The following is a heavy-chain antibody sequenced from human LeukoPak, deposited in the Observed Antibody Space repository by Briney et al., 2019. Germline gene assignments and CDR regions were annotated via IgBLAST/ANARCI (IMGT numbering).Heavy chain of an antibody. CDR2: VSGSGGTT. D-gene: IGHD3-10*01. Sequence: GGSLRLSCAVSGFTFSSYGMSWVRQAPGKGLEWVSGVSGSGGTTYYADSVKGRFTISRDNSKNTLYLQMNSLRAEDTAVYYCARETRNYYGSGSYYRDAFDIWGQGTMVTVSS. J-gene: IGHJ3*02. V-gene: IGHV3-23*01. CDR1: GFTFSSYG. CDR3: ARETRNYYGSGSYYRDAFDI.